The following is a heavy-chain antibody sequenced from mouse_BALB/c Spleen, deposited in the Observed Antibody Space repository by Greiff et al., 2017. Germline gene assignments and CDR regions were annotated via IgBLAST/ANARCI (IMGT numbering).Heavy chain of an antibody. V-gene: IGHV1-61*01. Sequence: QVQLQQPGAELVRPGASVKLSCKASGYSFTSYWMNWVKQRPGQGLEWIGIIHPSDSETRLNQKFKDKATLTVDKSSSTAYMQLSSPTSEDSAVYYCARGYYGSSYSGFADWGPGSLVTVSA. CDR1: GYSFTSYW. D-gene: IGHD1-1*01. CDR3: ARGYYGSSYSGFAD. J-gene: IGHJ3*01. CDR2: IHPSDSET.